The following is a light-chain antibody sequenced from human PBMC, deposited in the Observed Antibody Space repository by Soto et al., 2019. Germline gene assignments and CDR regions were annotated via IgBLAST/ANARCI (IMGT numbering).Light chain of an antibody. J-gene: IGKJ1*01. V-gene: IGKV3-15*01. CDR1: QFVSSR. CDR2: DTS. CDR3: QEYIQWPPCM. Sequence: DIVVTQSPATLSASPGERVTLSCRASQFVSSRLAWYQRRPGQVPRLLIYDTSTRAPGISARFSGSGSGTEFTLTISSLQSEDVAVYYCQEYIQWPPCMFGPGTTVDIK.